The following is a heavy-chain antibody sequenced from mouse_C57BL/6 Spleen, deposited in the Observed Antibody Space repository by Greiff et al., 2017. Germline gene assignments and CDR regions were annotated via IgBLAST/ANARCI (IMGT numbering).Heavy chain of an antibody. CDR3: ARAYYSNSGGFAY. J-gene: IGHJ3*01. Sequence: VQLKQSGPVLVKPGASVKMSCKASGYTFTDYYMNWVKQSHGKSLEWIGVINPYNGGTSYNQKFKGKATLTVDKSSSTAYMELNSLTSEDSAVYSCARAYYSNSGGFAYWGQGTLVTVSA. V-gene: IGHV1-19*01. D-gene: IGHD2-5*01. CDR1: GYTFTDYY. CDR2: INPYNGGT.